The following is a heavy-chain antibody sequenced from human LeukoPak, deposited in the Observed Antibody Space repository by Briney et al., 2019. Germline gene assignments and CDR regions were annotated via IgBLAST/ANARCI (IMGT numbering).Heavy chain of an antibody. CDR1: GGSISSYY. V-gene: IGHV4-59*08. Sequence: SETLSLTCTVPGGSISSYYWSWIRQPPGKGLEWIGYVYYSGSTNYNPSLKSRVTISVDTSKNQFSLKLSSVTAADTAVYYCARLISGVGYFDYWGQGTLVTVSS. D-gene: IGHD3-10*01. J-gene: IGHJ4*02. CDR2: VYYSGST. CDR3: ARLISGVGYFDY.